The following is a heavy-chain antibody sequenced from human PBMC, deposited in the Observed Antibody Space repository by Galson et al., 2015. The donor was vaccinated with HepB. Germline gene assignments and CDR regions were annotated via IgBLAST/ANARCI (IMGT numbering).Heavy chain of an antibody. CDR2: IYPGDSET. J-gene: IGHJ4*02. Sequence: QSGAEVKKPGESLKISCQGSGYSFTSNWIGWVRQMPGKGLEWMGNIYPGDSETRYSPSFQGQVTISADKSTTTAYLQWRSLKASDTAIYYCARRTWRAAAGTGFDYWGQGTLVTVSS. D-gene: IGHD6-13*01. CDR1: GYSFTSNW. V-gene: IGHV5-51*01. CDR3: ARRTWRAAAGTGFDY.